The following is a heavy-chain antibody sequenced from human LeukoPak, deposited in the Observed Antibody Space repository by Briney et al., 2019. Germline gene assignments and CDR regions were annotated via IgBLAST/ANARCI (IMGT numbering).Heavy chain of an antibody. J-gene: IGHJ6*03. CDR2: IYTSGST. Sequence: TSETLSLTCTASGGSISSYYWSWIRQPAGKGLEWIGRIYTSGSTNYNPSLKSRVTISVDTSKNQFSLKLSSVTAADTAVYYCARGRVAARPSNYYMDVWGKGTTVTVSS. CDR3: ARGRVAARPSNYYMDV. D-gene: IGHD6-6*01. V-gene: IGHV4-4*07. CDR1: GGSISSYY.